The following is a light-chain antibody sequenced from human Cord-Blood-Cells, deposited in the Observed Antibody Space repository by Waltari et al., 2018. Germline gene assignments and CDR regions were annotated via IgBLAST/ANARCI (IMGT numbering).Light chain of an antibody. J-gene: IGLJ1*01. CDR1: SSDVGGYNY. V-gene: IGLV2-8*01. Sequence: QSALTQPPSASGSPGQSVTISCTGTSSDVGGYNYVSWYHQPPGKAPKLMIYEVSKRPSGVPDRFSGSKSGNTASLTVSGLQAEDEADYYCSSYAGSNNLYVFGTGTKVTVL. CDR2: EVS. CDR3: SSYAGSNNLYV.